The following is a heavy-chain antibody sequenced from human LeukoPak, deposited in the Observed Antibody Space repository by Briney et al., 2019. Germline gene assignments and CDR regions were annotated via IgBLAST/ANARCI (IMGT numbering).Heavy chain of an antibody. Sequence: GGSLRLSCAASGFTFSSYNKNWVRQAPGKGLEWVSSISSSSSYIYYADSVKGRFTISRDNAKNSLYLQMSNLRADDTAVYYCASGYFDWLLPHFDYWGQGILVTVSS. CDR2: ISSSSSYI. V-gene: IGHV3-21*01. J-gene: IGHJ4*02. CDR3: ASGYFDWLLPHFDY. D-gene: IGHD3-9*01. CDR1: GFTFSSYN.